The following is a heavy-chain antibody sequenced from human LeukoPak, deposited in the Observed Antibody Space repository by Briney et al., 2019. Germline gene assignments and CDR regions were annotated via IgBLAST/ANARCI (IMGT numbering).Heavy chain of an antibody. D-gene: IGHD3-10*01. CDR1: GFIFSSYW. V-gene: IGHV3-7*01. Sequence: GGSLRLSCAASGFIFSSYWMSWVRQAPGKGLEWVANIKQDGSEKNYVDSVKGRFTISRDNAKNLLYLQMNSLRAEDTAVYYCARDPYGSGSYYWDYWGQGTLATVSS. CDR3: ARDPYGSGSYYWDY. CDR2: IKQDGSEK. J-gene: IGHJ4*02.